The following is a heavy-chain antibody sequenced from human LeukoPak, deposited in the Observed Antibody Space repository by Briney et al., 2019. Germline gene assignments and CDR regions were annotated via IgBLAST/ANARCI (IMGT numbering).Heavy chain of an antibody. Sequence: SETLSLTCTVSGGSISSSSYYWGWIRQPPGKGLEWIGSIYYSGSTYYNPSLKSRVTISVDKSKNQFSLKLSSVTAADTAVYYCARRGYSSGWYYFDYWGQGTLVTVSS. CDR3: ARRGYSSGWYYFDY. CDR2: IYYSGST. J-gene: IGHJ4*02. CDR1: GGSISSSSYY. D-gene: IGHD6-19*01. V-gene: IGHV4-39*07.